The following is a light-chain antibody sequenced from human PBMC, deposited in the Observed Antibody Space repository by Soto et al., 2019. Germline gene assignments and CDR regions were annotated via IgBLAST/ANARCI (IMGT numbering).Light chain of an antibody. V-gene: IGKV3-15*01. J-gene: IGKJ1*01. Sequence: EIVMTQSPATLSVSPGERATLSCRASQSVSSNLAWYQQKPGQAPRLLIYGASTRATGIPARFSGSGSGKEFTLAISSLKSEDFAVYYCQQYKNWSTWTFGQGTKVEIK. CDR3: QQYKNWSTWT. CDR1: QSVSSN. CDR2: GAS.